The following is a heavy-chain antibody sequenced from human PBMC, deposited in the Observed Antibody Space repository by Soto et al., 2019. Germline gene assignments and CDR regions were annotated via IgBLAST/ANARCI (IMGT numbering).Heavy chain of an antibody. CDR1: GYTFTSYS. V-gene: IGHV1-3*01. CDR2: INAGNGNT. J-gene: IGHJ4*02. D-gene: IGHD3-22*01. CDR3: ARDSEHYYDTTGPIDY. Sequence: ASVTVSCKASGYTFTSYSMHWVRQAPGQRLEWIGWINAGNGNTKYSQKFQGRVTITRNKSASTAYMKLSSLRSENTAVYYCARDSEHYYDTTGPIDYWGQGTLVTVSS.